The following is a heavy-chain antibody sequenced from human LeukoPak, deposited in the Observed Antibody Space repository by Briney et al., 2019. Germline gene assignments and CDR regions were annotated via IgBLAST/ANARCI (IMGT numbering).Heavy chain of an antibody. CDR2: IIPIFGTA. Sequence: SVKVSCKASGGTFSSYAISWVRQAPGQGLEWMGGIIPIFGTANYAQKFQGRVTITTDESTSTAYMELSSLRSEDTAVYYCARDIAYPPDAFDIWGQGTMVTVSS. V-gene: IGHV1-69*05. D-gene: IGHD6-13*01. CDR1: GGTFSSYA. CDR3: ARDIAYPPDAFDI. J-gene: IGHJ3*02.